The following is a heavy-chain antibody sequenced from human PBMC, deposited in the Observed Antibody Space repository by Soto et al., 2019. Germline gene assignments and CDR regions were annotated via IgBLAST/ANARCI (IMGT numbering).Heavy chain of an antibody. CDR2: IYYSGST. J-gene: IGHJ6*03. CDR1: GGSISSYY. Sequence: PLETLSLTCTVSGGSISSYYGSWIRQPPGKGLEWIGYIYYSGSTNYNPSLKSRVTISVDTSKNQFSLKLSSVTAADTAVYYCARESVDYYYMDVWGKGTTVTVSS. CDR3: ARESVDYYYMDV. V-gene: IGHV4-59*01. D-gene: IGHD6-19*01.